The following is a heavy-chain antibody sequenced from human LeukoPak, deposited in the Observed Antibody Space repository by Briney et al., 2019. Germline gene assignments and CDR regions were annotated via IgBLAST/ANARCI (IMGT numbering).Heavy chain of an antibody. CDR3: ARPSRDCSGDSCYSWVDY. V-gene: IGHV7-4-1*02. J-gene: IGHJ4*02. CDR2: ISTNTRKP. Sequence: GASVKVSCRASGYTFTSYAMNWVRQAPGQGLEWMGWISTNTRKPTYTQGFTGRFVFSLDTSVSTAYLQISALRAEDTAIYYCARPSRDCSGDSCYSWVDYWGQGTLVTVSS. CDR1: GYTFTSYA. D-gene: IGHD2-15*01.